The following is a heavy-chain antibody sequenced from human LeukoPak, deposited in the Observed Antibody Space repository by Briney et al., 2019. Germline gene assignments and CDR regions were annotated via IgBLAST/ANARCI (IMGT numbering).Heavy chain of an antibody. V-gene: IGHV4-34*01. CDR3: ARRATVTTHLDY. Sequence: SETLSLTCAVYGGSFSGYYWSWIRQPPGKGLEWIGEINHSGSTNYNPSLKSRVTISVDTSKNQFSLKLSSVTAADTAVYYCARRATVTTHLDYWGQGTLATVSS. J-gene: IGHJ4*02. CDR1: GGSFSGYY. CDR2: INHSGST. D-gene: IGHD4-17*01.